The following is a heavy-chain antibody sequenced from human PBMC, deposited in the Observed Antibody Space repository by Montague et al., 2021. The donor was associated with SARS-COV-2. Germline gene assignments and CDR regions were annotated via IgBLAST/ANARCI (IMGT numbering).Heavy chain of an antibody. Sequence: SETLSLTCAVSGSSFNNYFWTWIRQPPGKGLEWIGEINHDGSTNYNPSLKSRLTISVDTSKNQFSLNLTSVTAADAAVYYCARARVGRAVLFITYYDSHGMDAWGQGTTVTVSS. CDR1: GSSFNNYF. J-gene: IGHJ6*02. V-gene: IGHV4-34*01. CDR3: ARARVGRAVLFITYYDSHGMDA. CDR2: INHDGST. D-gene: IGHD3-3*01.